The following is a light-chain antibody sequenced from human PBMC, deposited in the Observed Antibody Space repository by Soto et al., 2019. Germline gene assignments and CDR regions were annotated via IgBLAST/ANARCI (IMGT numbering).Light chain of an antibody. J-gene: IGKJ4*01. V-gene: IGKV4-1*01. CDR1: QSVLYSSNNKNY. Sequence: DIVMTQSPDSLAVSPGERATINCKSSQSVLYSSNNKNYLAWYQQKPGQPPKLLLYWASTRASGVPDRFSGSGSGTDFTLTISSLQAEDVAVYYCQQYYSTPLTFGGGTKVEIK. CDR3: QQYYSTPLT. CDR2: WAS.